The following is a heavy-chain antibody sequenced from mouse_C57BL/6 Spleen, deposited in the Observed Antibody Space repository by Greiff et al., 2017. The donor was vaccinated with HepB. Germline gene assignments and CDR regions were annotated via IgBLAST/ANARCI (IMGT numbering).Heavy chain of an antibody. CDR3: ARSGRDYDDAMYY. CDR1: GYTFTDYY. CDR2: INPYNGGT. V-gene: IGHV1-19*01. Sequence: VQLKQSGPVLVKPGASVKMSCKASGYTFTDYYMNWVKQSHGKSLEWIGVINPYNGGTSYNQKFKGKATLTVDKSSSTAYMELNSLTSEDSAVYYCARSGRDYDDAMYYWGQGTSVTVSS. J-gene: IGHJ4*01. D-gene: IGHD2-4*01.